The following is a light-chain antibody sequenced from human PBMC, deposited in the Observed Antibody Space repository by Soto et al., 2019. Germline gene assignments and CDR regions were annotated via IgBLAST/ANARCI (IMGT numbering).Light chain of an antibody. CDR1: SSDFGGYNY. V-gene: IGLV2-14*01. CDR3: CSFTTSSTVV. CDR2: EVS. J-gene: IGLJ2*01. Sequence: QSVLTQPASVSGSPGQSITISCTGTSSDFGGYNYVSWYQQHPGKAPKLMIYEVSNRPSGVSNRFSGSKSGNTSSLTISGLQPEDEADYYCCSFTTSSTVVFGGGTKLTVL.